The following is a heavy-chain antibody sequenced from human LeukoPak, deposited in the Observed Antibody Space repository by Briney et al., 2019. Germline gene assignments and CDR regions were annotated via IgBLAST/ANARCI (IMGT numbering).Heavy chain of an antibody. J-gene: IGHJ6*03. CDR3: ARVLRYCSGGNCYSGGLGYMDV. CDR2: IKSGESST. D-gene: IGHD2-15*01. Sequence: GGSLRLSCAASGFTFSNFWMLWLRQAPGKGLVGFSSIKSGESSTTYADSVKGRFTITRDNAKNTLYLQMNSLRAEDTAVYYCARVLRYCSGGNCYSGGLGYMDVWGKGTTVTISS. V-gene: IGHV3-74*01. CDR1: GFTFSNFW.